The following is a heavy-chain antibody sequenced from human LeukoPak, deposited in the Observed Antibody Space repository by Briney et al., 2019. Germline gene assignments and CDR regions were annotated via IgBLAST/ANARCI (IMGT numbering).Heavy chain of an antibody. CDR3: AHSRITMVRGVDDAFDI. Sequence: SGPTLVNPTQTLTLTCTFSGFSLGTSGVGVGWIRQPPGKALEWLALIYWDDDKRYSPSLKSRLTITKDTSKNQVVLTMTNMDPVDTATYYCAHSRITMVRGVDDAFDIWGQGTMVTVSS. D-gene: IGHD3-10*01. J-gene: IGHJ3*02. CDR2: IYWDDDK. CDR1: GFSLGTSGVG. V-gene: IGHV2-5*02.